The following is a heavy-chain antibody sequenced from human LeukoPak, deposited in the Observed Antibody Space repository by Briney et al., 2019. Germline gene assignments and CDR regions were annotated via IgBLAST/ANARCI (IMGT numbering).Heavy chain of an antibody. D-gene: IGHD4/OR15-4a*01. CDR1: GFTFYNFA. CDR3: ARDNVIIPDYGGPDFDY. V-gene: IGHV3-23*01. Sequence: GGSLRLSCATSGFTFYNFAMSWVRQAPGKGLEWVSHISGLGEKTYYADSVQGRFTVSRDNSKNTLCLQMNSLRVEDTALYYCARDNVIIPDYGGPDFDYWGQGTQVAVS. CDR2: ISGLGEKT. J-gene: IGHJ4*02.